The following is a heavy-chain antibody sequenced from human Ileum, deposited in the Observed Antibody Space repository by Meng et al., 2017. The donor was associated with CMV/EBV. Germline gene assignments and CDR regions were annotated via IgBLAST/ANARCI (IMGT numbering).Heavy chain of an antibody. D-gene: IGHD5-18*01. Sequence: QVQLVQSGSELKEPGASVKVPCKTSGYTFISYGINWVREAPGQRLEWMGWINTNTGNPTYAQDFTGRFVFSLDTSVSTAYLQISSLRAEDTAVYYCTRGAGAHTAKFDYWGQGTLVTVSS. J-gene: IGHJ4*02. V-gene: IGHV7-4-1*02. CDR1: GYTFISYG. CDR3: TRGAGAHTAKFDY. CDR2: INTNTGNP.